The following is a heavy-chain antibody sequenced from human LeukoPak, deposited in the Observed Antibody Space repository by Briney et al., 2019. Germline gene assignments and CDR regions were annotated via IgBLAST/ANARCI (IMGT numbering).Heavy chain of an antibody. Sequence: GGSLRLSCAASGFTVITNNMTWVRQAPGKGLEWVSVLYSDGNTKYADSVQGRFTISRDNSENTLYLEMNSLSPDDTAVYYCARGVEPLAANTLAYWGQGTLVTVSS. CDR2: LYSDGNT. J-gene: IGHJ4*02. D-gene: IGHD1-14*01. V-gene: IGHV3-53*01. CDR1: GFTVITNN. CDR3: ARGVEPLAANTLAY.